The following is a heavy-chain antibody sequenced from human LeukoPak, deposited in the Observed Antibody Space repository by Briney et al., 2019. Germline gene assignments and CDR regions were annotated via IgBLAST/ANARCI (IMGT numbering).Heavy chain of an antibody. D-gene: IGHD3-3*01. CDR3: ARGHDFWSGLSDY. V-gene: IGHV3-7*01. CDR1: GFTFSSYW. CDR2: IKQDGSEK. J-gene: IGHJ4*02. Sequence: GGSLRLSCAASGFTFSSYWMSWVHQAPGKGLEWVANIKQDGSEKYYVDSVKGRFTISRDNAKNSLYLQMNSLRAEDTAVYYCARGHDFWSGLSDYWGQGTLVTVSS.